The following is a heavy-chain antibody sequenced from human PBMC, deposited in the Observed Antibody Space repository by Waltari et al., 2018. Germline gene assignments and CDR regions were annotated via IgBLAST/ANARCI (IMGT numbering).Heavy chain of an antibody. CDR2: ISGSGGSK. CDR1: GFTFSSYA. CDR3: AKTIGVTTRRFV. J-gene: IGHJ4*02. V-gene: IGHV3-23*01. D-gene: IGHD4-17*01. Sequence: EVQLLESGGGLVQPGGSLRLSCAASGFTFSSYAMSWVRQAPGKGLEWVSAISGSGGSKYYAASVKGRFTISGDNSKNTLYLQMNSLRAEDTAVYYCAKTIGVTTRRFVWGQGTLVTVSS.